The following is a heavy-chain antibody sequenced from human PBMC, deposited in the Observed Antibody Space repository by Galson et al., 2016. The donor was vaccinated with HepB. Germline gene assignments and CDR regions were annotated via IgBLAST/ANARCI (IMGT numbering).Heavy chain of an antibody. D-gene: IGHD3-10*01. CDR3: ARASGMRGIKGAMDV. CDR1: GFSVSNNY. J-gene: IGHJ6*02. V-gene: IGHV3-53*01. CDR2: IHDDGST. Sequence: SLRLSCAASGFSVSNNYMSWVRQAPGKGLECVSVIHDDGSTNYADSVMGRFTISRDNSKNTLYLEMNSLRAEDVAVYYCARASGMRGIKGAMDVWGQGTTVSVSS.